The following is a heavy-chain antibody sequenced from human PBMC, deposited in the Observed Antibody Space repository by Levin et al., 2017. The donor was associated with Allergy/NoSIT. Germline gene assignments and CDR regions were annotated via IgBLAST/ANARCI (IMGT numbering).Heavy chain of an antibody. V-gene: IGHV1-2*02. J-gene: IGHJ4*02. D-gene: IGHD3-16*02. CDR2: INPNSGGT. CDR3: ARGDYVWGSYLWGFDY. CDR1: GYTFTGYY. Sequence: ASVKVSCKASGYTFTGYYMHWVRQAPGQGLEWMGWINPNSGGTNYAQKFQGRVTMTRDTSISTAYMELSRLRSDDTAVYYCARGDYVWGSYLWGFDYWGQGTLVTVSS.